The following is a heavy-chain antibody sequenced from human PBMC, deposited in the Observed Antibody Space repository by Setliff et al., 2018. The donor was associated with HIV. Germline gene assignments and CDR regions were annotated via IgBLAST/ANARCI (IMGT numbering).Heavy chain of an antibody. J-gene: IGHJ5*01. D-gene: IGHD3-10*01. V-gene: IGHV3-23*01. CDR1: GFTFSTYT. CDR3: AKSALLWFGTSNWFAS. CDR2: IIGSGAST. Sequence: PGGSLRLSCAASGFTFSTYTMNWVRQAPGKGLEWVSGIIGSGASTYYADFAEDRFTISRDNSRNTLYLQMNDLTADDMAVYHCAKSALLWFGTSNWFASWGQGTLVTVSS.